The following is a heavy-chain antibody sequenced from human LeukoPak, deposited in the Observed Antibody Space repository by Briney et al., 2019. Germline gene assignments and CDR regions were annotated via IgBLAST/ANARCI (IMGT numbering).Heavy chain of an antibody. CDR1: GFTFSSYE. J-gene: IGHJ5*02. CDR3: ARERRDRLLWFGEEAGNWFDP. V-gene: IGHV3-21*01. Sequence: GGSLRLSCAASGFTFSSYEMNWVRQAPGKGLEWVSSISSSSSYIYYADSVKGRFTISRDNAKNSLYLQMNSLRAEDTAVYYCARERRDRLLWFGEEAGNWFDPWGQGTLVTVSS. D-gene: IGHD3-10*01. CDR2: ISSSSSYI.